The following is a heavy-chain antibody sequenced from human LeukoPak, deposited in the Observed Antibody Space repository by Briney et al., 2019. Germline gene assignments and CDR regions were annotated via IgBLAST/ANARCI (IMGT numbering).Heavy chain of an antibody. CDR1: GFTFSSYS. CDR3: ARSWLVYSWSYGMDV. J-gene: IGHJ6*02. V-gene: IGHV3-21*01. Sequence: PGGSLRLSCAASGFTFSSYSMNWVRQAPGKGLEWVASISSSSSYIYYADSVKGRFTISRDNAKNSLYLQMNSLRAEDTAVYYCARSWLVYSWSYGMDVWGQGTTVTVSS. CDR2: ISSSSSYI. D-gene: IGHD5-18*01.